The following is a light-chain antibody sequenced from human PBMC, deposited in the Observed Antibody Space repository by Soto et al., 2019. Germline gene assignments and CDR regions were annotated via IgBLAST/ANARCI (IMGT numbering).Light chain of an antibody. V-gene: IGLV1-44*01. Sequence: QAVLNQAPSASGTPGPRVTISCSGSVSSIGTNTVNWYRQLPGTAPKLLIYGNNQRPSGVPDRFSGSKSGTSASLGISGLQSEDEADYYCAAWDGSLNNVLFGGGTKVTVL. J-gene: IGLJ2*01. CDR2: GNN. CDR1: VSSIGTNT. CDR3: AAWDGSLNNVL.